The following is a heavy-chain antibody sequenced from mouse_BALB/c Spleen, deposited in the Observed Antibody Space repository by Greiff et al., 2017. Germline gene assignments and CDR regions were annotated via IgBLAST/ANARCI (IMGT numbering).Heavy chain of an antibody. CDR1: GYTFTSYW. J-gene: IGHJ4*01. Sequence: VQLQQSGAELAKPGASVKMSCKASGYTFTSYWMHWVKQRPGQGLEWIGYINPSTGYTEYNQKFKDKATLTADKSSSTAYMQLSSLTSEDSAVYYCARPIYYDYDGDYYAMDYWGQGTSVTVSS. D-gene: IGHD2-4*01. V-gene: IGHV1-7*01. CDR3: ARPIYYDYDGDYYAMDY. CDR2: INPSTGYT.